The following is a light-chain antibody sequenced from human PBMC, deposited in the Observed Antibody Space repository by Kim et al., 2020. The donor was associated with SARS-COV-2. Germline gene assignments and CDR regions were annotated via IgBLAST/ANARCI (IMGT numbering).Light chain of an antibody. CDR2: QDS. CDR1: KLGDKY. J-gene: IGLJ2*01. V-gene: IGLV3-1*01. CDR3: QAWDISTVV. Sequence: SYELTQPPSVSVSPGQTASITCSGDKLGDKYACWYQQKPGQSPVLVLYQDSKRPSGIPERFSGSNSGNTATLTISGTQAMDEADYYCQAWDISTVVFGGG.